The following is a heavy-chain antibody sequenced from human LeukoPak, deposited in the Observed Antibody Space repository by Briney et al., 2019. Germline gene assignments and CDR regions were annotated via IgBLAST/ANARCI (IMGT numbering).Heavy chain of an antibody. V-gene: IGHV1-2*02. J-gene: IGHJ2*01. CDR2: INPNSGGT. CDR3: ARGYGGNSWYFDL. Sequence: ASVKVSCKASGYTFTGYYMHWVRQAPGQGLEWMGWINPNSGGTNYAQKFQGRVTMTRDTSISTAYMELSRLRSDDTAVYYCARGYGGNSWYFDLWGRGTLVTVSS. CDR1: GYTFTGYY. D-gene: IGHD4-23*01.